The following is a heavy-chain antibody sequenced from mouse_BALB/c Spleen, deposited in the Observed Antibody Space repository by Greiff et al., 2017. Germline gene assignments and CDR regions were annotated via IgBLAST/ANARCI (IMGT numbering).Heavy chain of an antibody. CDR1: GFTFTDYY. V-gene: IGHV7-3*02. CDR2: IRNKANGYTT. CDR3: ARDGDYFDY. J-gene: IGHJ2*01. Sequence: EVQVVESGGGLVQPGGSLRLSCATSGFTFTDYYMSWVRQPPGKALEWLGFIRNKANGYTTEYSASVKGRFTISRDNSQSILYLQMNTLRAEDSATYYCARDGDYFDYWGQGTTLTVSS.